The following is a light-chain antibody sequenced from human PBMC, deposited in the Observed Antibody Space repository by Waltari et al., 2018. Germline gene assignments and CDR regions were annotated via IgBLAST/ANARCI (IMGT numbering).Light chain of an antibody. J-gene: IGKJ3*01. CDR1: QSVGTN. Sequence: DTVMTQSPTTLSVSPGEGVTLSCRASQSVGTNLAWHQHKPGQAPRLLIYGASTKAAGIPVRFSGSGSGTEFTLTISGLQSEDFAVYYCHQYNNWPPFTFGPGTKVDI. V-gene: IGKV3-15*01. CDR2: GAS. CDR3: HQYNNWPPFT.